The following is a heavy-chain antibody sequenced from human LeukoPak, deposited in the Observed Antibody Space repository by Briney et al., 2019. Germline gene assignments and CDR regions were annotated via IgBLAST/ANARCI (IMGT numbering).Heavy chain of an antibody. Sequence: SETLSLTCTVSGGSISNKYWSWIRQPPGKGLEWIGYIYYSGSTNYNPSLKSRVTISADTSKNQFSLKLSSVTAADAAVYYCARETSQKGAHYMDVWGKGTTVTISS. V-gene: IGHV4-59*01. CDR3: ARETSQKGAHYMDV. J-gene: IGHJ6*03. CDR2: IYYSGST. D-gene: IGHD3-16*01. CDR1: GGSISNKY.